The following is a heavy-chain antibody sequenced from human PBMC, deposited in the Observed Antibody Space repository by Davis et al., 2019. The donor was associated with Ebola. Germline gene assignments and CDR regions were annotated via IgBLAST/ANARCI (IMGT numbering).Heavy chain of an antibody. CDR3: ARPSIVGTTTTASDI. Sequence: AASVNVSCKASGYTFKNSAISWVRQAPGQGLEWMGWISAYNGNTAYAQILQGRVTMTTDTSTGTAYMELRSLRSDDTAVYFCARPSIVGTTTTASDIWGQGTMVTVSS. V-gene: IGHV1-18*01. CDR2: ISAYNGNT. CDR1: GYTFKNSA. J-gene: IGHJ3*02. D-gene: IGHD1-26*01.